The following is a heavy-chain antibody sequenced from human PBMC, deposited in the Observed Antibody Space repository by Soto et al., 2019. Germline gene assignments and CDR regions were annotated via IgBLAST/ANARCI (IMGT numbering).Heavy chain of an antibody. CDR2: IYSGGST. CDR3: AGGGSGWYLTNVRGAFDI. V-gene: IGHV3-53*01. J-gene: IGHJ3*02. Sequence: EVQLVESGGGLIQPGGSLRLSCAASGFTVSSNYMSWVRQAPGKGLEWVSVIYSGGSTYNADSVKGRFTISRDNSKNTLYLQMNSLGGEDTAVYYCAGGGSGWYLTNVRGAFDIWGQGTMVTVSS. D-gene: IGHD6-19*01. CDR1: GFTVSSNY.